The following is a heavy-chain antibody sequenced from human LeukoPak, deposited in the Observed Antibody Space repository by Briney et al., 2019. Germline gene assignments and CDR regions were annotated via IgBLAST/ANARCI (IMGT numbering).Heavy chain of an antibody. V-gene: IGHV3-23*01. CDR2: ISGSGGST. Sequence: QSGGSLRLSCAASGFTFSSYAMSWVRQAPGKGLEWVSAISGSGGSTYYADSVKGRFTISRDNSKNTLYLQMNSLRAEDTTVYYCARDPLIKYGSYHFYFDYWGQGTLVTVSS. CDR3: ARDPLIKYGSYHFYFDY. J-gene: IGHJ4*02. CDR1: GFTFSSYA. D-gene: IGHD3-16*01.